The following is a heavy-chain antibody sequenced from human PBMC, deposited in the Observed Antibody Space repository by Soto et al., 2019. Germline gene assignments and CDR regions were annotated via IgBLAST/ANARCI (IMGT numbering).Heavy chain of an antibody. CDR1: GGSISSGGYY. D-gene: IGHD3-3*01. Sequence: QVQLQESGPGLVKPSQTLSLTCTVSGGSISSGGYYWSWIRQHPGKGLEWIGYIYYSGSTYYNPYLKSRVTISVDTSKNQFSLKLSSVTAADTAVYYCARVFHYDFWSGYVNWFDPWGQGTLVTVSS. V-gene: IGHV4-31*03. CDR3: ARVFHYDFWSGYVNWFDP. J-gene: IGHJ5*02. CDR2: IYYSGST.